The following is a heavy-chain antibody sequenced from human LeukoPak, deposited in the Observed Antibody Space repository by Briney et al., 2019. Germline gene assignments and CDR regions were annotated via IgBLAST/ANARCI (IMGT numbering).Heavy chain of an antibody. J-gene: IGHJ4*02. CDR1: GGTFSSYA. Sequence: SVKVSCKASGGTFSSYAISWVRQAPGQGLEWMGRIIPIFGTANYAQKFQGRVTITTDESTSTAYMEPSSLRSEDTAVYYCYYYDSSGYEPLDYWGQGTLVTVSS. CDR2: IIPIFGTA. D-gene: IGHD3-22*01. CDR3: YYYDSSGYEPLDY. V-gene: IGHV1-69*05.